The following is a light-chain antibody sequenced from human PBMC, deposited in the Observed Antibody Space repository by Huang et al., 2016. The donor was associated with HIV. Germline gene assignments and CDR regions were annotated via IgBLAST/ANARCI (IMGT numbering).Light chain of an antibody. J-gene: IGKJ3*01. CDR2: GAA. Sequence: EIVMTQSPVTLSVFPGQRVTVSCRASQSTSSNLAWYQHKPGQPPRLLIFGAATRATGIPARFSGSGSGTEFTLTISSLQSEDFAVYYCQQYDNWPVTFGPGTKVDMK. CDR1: QSTSSN. CDR3: QQYDNWPVT. V-gene: IGKV3-15*01.